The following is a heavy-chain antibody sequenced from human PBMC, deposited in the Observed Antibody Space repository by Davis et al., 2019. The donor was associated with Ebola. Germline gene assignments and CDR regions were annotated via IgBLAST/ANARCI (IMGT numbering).Heavy chain of an antibody. J-gene: IGHJ4*02. CDR2: ISYDGRRK. V-gene: IGHV3-30*04. Sequence: GESLKISCAASGFSFSTYAMHWVRQAPGKGPERLTVISYDGRRKYYADSVKGRFTISRDNSRNTLFLQMDSLRAEDTAIYYCAKEKVTGSSYYLDYWGQGTPVTVSS. D-gene: IGHD7-27*01. CDR3: AKEKVTGSSYYLDY. CDR1: GFSFSTYA.